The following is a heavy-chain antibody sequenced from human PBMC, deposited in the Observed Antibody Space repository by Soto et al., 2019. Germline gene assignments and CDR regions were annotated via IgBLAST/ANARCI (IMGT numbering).Heavy chain of an antibody. Sequence: SETLSLTCAVSGGSISSGGYSWSWIRQPPGKGLEWIGYMYHSGSTYYNPSLKSRVTISIDRSKNQFSLKLSSVTAADTAVYYRARSVDPWGQGTLVTVSS. CDR1: GGSISSGGYS. J-gene: IGHJ5*02. V-gene: IGHV4-30-2*01. CDR3: ARSVDP. CDR2: MYHSGST.